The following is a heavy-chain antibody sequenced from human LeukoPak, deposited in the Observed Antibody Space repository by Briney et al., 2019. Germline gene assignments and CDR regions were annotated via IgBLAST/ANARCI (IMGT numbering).Heavy chain of an antibody. CDR1: GFTFSSYA. V-gene: IGHV3-23*01. J-gene: IGHJ4*02. D-gene: IGHD4-17*01. CDR2: ISGSGGRT. Sequence: PGGSLRLSCAASGFTFSSYAMSWVRQAPGKGLEWVSSISGSGGRTHYADSVRGRFTISRDNSKNTLYLQMDSLRAEDTAVYYCATPLTVTRNYWGQGTLVTVSS. CDR3: ATPLTVTRNY.